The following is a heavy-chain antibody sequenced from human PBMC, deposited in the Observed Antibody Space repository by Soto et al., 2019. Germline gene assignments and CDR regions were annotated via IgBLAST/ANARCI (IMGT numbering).Heavy chain of an antibody. J-gene: IGHJ6*02. CDR2: IYYTGST. V-gene: IGHV4-59*08. Sequence: QVQLQESGPGLVKPSETLSLTCTVSGGSISSYYWSWIRQPPGKGLEWIGYIYYTGSTNYNPSLKSRVTISIDTSKTQFSLKLSSVTAADTAVYYCARQRYDILTGYYNYGMDVWGQGTTVTVSS. D-gene: IGHD3-9*01. CDR1: GGSISSYY. CDR3: ARQRYDILTGYYNYGMDV.